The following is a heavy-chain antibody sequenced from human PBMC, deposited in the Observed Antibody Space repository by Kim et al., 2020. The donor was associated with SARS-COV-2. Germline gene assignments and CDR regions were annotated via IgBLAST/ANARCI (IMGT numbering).Heavy chain of an antibody. D-gene: IGHD5-12*01. CDR2: IYHSGST. V-gene: IGHV4-38-2*02. CDR1: GYSISSGYY. CDR3: RSYSGYDLDYFDY. Sequence: SETLSLTCTVSGYSISSGYYWGWIRQPPGKGLEWIGSIYHSGSTYYNPSLKSRVTISVDTSKNQFSLKLSSVTAADTAVYYCRSYSGYDLDYFDYWGQGT. J-gene: IGHJ4*02.